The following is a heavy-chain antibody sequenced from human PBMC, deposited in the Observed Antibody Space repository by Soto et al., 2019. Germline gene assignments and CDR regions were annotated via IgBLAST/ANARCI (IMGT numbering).Heavy chain of an antibody. D-gene: IGHD2-15*01. CDR3: VRTSLVVAAATREDY. V-gene: IGHV3-74*01. CDR1: GFTFSSYW. J-gene: IGHJ4*02. Sequence: EVQLVESGGGLVQPGGSLRLSCAASGFTFSSYWMHWVRQAPGKGLVWVSGINSDGSSTSYADSVKGRFTISRDNAKNTLYLQMNGLRAEDTAVYYCVRTSLVVAAATREDYWGQGTLVTVSS. CDR2: INSDGSST.